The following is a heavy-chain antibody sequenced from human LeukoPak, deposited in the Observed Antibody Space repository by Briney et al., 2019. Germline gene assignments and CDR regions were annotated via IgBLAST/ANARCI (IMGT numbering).Heavy chain of an antibody. Sequence: GSLRLSCAASGFTFSSYAMSWVRQAPGKGLEWVSSISGSGGSTYYADSVKGRFTISRDNSKNTLYLQMNSLRAEDTAVYYCARGIAAAGDYWGQGTLVTVSS. D-gene: IGHD6-13*01. CDR2: ISGSGGST. J-gene: IGHJ4*02. CDR1: GFTFSSYA. V-gene: IGHV3-23*01. CDR3: ARGIAAAGDY.